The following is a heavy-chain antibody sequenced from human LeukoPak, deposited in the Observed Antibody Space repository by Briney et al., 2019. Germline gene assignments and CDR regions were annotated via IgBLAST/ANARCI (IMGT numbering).Heavy chain of an antibody. J-gene: IGHJ5*02. CDR1: AFTFSDYW. CDR3: ARDEDYYGSGSFAFDP. D-gene: IGHD3-10*01. CDR2: IKQDGSEK. V-gene: IGHV3-7*01. Sequence: PGGSLRLSCAASAFTFSDYWMTWVRQAPGKGLEWVANIKQDGSEKYYVDSVKGRFTISRDNAKNSLYLQMNSLRAEDTAVYYCARDEDYYGSGSFAFDPWGQGTLVTVSS.